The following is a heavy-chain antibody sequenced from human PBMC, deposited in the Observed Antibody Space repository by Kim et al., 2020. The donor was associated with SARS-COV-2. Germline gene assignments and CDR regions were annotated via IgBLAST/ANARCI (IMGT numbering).Heavy chain of an antibody. D-gene: IGHD3-10*01. CDR1: GGSVSSGSYY. Sequence: SETLSLTCTVSGGSVSSGSYYWSWIRQPPGKGLEWIGYIYYSGSTNYNPSLKSRVTISVDTSKNQFSLKLSSVTAADTAVYYCARDTWFGESDLVSYYYYGMDVWGQGTTVTVSS. J-gene: IGHJ6*02. CDR2: IYYSGST. V-gene: IGHV4-61*01. CDR3: ARDTWFGESDLVSYYYYGMDV.